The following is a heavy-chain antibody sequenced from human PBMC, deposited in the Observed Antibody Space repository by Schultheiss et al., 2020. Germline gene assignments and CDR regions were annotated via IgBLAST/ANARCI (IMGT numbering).Heavy chain of an antibody. D-gene: IGHD1-26*01. Sequence: GGSLRLSCAASGFTFSSYAMSWVRQAPGKGLEWISFISGTTPAIFYADSVKGRFTISRDNSKNTLYLQMNSLRAEDTAVYYCARNPNSAVPLGWYYYYGMDVWGRGATVTVSS. CDR1: GFTFSSYA. V-gene: IGHV3-48*01. J-gene: IGHJ6*02. CDR2: ISGTTPAI. CDR3: ARNPNSAVPLGWYYYYGMDV.